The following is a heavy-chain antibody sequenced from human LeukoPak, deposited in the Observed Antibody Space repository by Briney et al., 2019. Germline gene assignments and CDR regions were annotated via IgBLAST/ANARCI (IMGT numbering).Heavy chain of an antibody. CDR2: ISGSGGDT. CDR3: ARDGCSGGSCYPFRAYYFDY. J-gene: IGHJ4*02. D-gene: IGHD2-15*01. V-gene: IGHV3-23*01. Sequence: GGSLRLSCAASGFTFSNYAMTWVRQAPGKGLEWVSAISGSGGDTFFADSVKGRFTISRDNAKNSLYLQMNSLRDEDTAVYYCARDGCSGGSCYPFRAYYFDYWGQGTLVTVSS. CDR1: GFTFSNYA.